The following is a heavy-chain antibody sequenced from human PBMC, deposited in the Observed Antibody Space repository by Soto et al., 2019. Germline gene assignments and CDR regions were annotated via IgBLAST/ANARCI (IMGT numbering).Heavy chain of an antibody. CDR2: IIPLTETP. D-gene: IGHD6-13*01. CDR3: AIGTRSIWSCDF. V-gene: IGHV1-69*01. J-gene: IGHJ4*02. Sequence: QVQVVQSGAEVKKPGSSVKVSCKASGGTFSDYAISWVRQAPGQGLEWMGGIIPLTETPVYAQTVQGRLTTSADEPASVACLELSTLRSDATAVYYCAIGTRSIWSCDFWGQGTLVTVSS. CDR1: GGTFSDYA.